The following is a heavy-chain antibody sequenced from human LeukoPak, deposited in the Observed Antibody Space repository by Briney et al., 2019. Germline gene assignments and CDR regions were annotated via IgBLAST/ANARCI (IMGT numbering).Heavy chain of an antibody. CDR1: GLTFNNYA. CDR2: ISGSGGSI. J-gene: IGHJ4*02. Sequence: GGSLRLSCAASGLTFNNYAMSWVRQAPGKGLEWVSAISGSGGSIHHADSVKGRFTISRDNSKNGLYLQMSSLRAEDTAVYYCAKVDGAMVRGVIIFWGQGTLVTVSS. D-gene: IGHD3-10*01. CDR3: AKVDGAMVRGVIIF. V-gene: IGHV3-23*01.